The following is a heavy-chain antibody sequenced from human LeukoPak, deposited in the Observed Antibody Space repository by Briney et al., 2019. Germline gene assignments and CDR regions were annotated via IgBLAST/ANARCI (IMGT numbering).Heavy chain of an antibody. CDR2: ICSSSSYI. V-gene: IGHV3-21*04. Sequence: ICSSSSYIYYADSVKGRFTISRYNSKNTLYLQMNSLRAEDTAVYYCAPYSSSLPQYFQHWGQGTLVTVSS. D-gene: IGHD6-13*01. CDR3: APYSSSLPQYFQH. J-gene: IGHJ1*01.